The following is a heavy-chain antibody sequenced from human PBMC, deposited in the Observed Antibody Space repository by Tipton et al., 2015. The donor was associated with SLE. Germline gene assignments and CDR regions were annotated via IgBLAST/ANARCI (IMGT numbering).Heavy chain of an antibody. CDR1: GGSISNGAYF. J-gene: IGHJ6*03. Sequence: TLSLTCTVSGGSISNGAYFWSWIRQLPGKGLEWIGSIYYSGSTYYSPSLKSRVTISVDTSKNQFSLKLNSVTAADTAVYYCARGIAGYYYYCYMDVWGKGTTVTVSS. V-gene: IGHV4-39*07. CDR3: ARGIAGYYYYCYMDV. CDR2: IYYSGST. D-gene: IGHD1-20*01.